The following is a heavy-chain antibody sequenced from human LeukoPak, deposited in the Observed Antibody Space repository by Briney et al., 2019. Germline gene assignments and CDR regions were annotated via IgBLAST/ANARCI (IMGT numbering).Heavy chain of an antibody. CDR3: ASGPYHGSGSWGY. CDR1: GGSISSGGYY. V-gene: IGHV4-31*03. D-gene: IGHD3-10*01. CDR2: IYYSGST. J-gene: IGHJ4*02. Sequence: PSETLSLTCTVSGGSISSGGYYWSWIRQHPGKGLEWIGYIYYSGSTYYNPSLKSRVTISVDTSKNQFSLKLSSVTAEDTAVYYCASGPYHGSGSWGYWGQGTLVTVSS.